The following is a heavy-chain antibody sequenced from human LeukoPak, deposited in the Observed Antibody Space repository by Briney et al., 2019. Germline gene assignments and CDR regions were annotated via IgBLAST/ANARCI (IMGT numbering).Heavy chain of an antibody. V-gene: IGHV3-33*01. CDR3: ARGPLQTIPTSKIVVYYYPFDY. CDR2: IWYDGSNK. CDR1: GFTFSSYG. D-gene: IGHD3-22*01. Sequence: GGSLRLSCAASGFTFSSYGMHWVRQAPGKGLEWVAVIWYDGSNKYYADSVKGRFTISRDNSENTLYLQMNSLRAEDTALYYCARGPLQTIPTSKIVVYYYPFDYWGQGTLVTVSS. J-gene: IGHJ4*02.